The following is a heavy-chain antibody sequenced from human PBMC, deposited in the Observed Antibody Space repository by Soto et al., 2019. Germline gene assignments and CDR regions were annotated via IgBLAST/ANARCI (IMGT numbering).Heavy chain of an antibody. Sequence: GGSLRLSCAASGFTLRSYAMSWDRQAPGKGLEWVSAISGSGGSTYYADSVKGRFTISRDNSKNTLYLQMNSLRAEDTVVYYCAKDTSSLPHLSDYWGQGTLVTVSS. CDR1: GFTLRSYA. V-gene: IGHV3-23*01. CDR2: ISGSGGST. J-gene: IGHJ4*02. D-gene: IGHD2-2*01. CDR3: AKDTSSLPHLSDY.